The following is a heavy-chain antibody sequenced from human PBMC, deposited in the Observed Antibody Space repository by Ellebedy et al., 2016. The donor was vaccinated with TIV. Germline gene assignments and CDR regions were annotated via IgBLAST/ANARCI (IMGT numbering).Heavy chain of an antibody. J-gene: IGHJ6*02. D-gene: IGHD6-25*01. CDR1: GFRFDIYN. Sequence: GESLKISCAASGFRFDIYNMNWVRHAPGRGLEWVSSISGRSRDIYYGDSVKGRFTISRDNAKNSLYLQMNSLRVEDTAIYFCAREGAAGPTHSMDVWGQGTTVSVSS. CDR3: AREGAAGPTHSMDV. CDR2: ISGRSRDI. V-gene: IGHV3-21*01.